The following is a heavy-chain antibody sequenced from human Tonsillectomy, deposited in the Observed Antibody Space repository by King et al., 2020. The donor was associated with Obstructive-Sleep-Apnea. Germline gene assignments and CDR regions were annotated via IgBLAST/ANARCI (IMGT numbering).Heavy chain of an antibody. V-gene: IGHV5-51*01. D-gene: IGHD6-13*01. CDR2: IYPGDSDT. Sequence: VQLVESGAEVKKPGESLKISCKGSGYSFTSYWSGWVRQMPGKGLEGMGIIYPGDSDTRYSPSFQGQVTISADKSISTAYLQRSSLKASDTALYYCAWRGAAAGENYFDYWGQGTLVTLSS. CDR3: AWRGAAAGENYFDY. J-gene: IGHJ4*02. CDR1: GYSFTSYW.